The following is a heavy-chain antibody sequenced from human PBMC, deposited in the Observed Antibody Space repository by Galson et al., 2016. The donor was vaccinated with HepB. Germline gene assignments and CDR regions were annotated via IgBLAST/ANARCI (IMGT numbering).Heavy chain of an antibody. CDR2: IRSDGSIS. V-gene: IGHV3-33*08. J-gene: IGHJ3*01. CDR3: ARGVGYGDYTFDV. D-gene: IGHD4-17*01. CDR1: GFTFSNYW. Sequence: SLRLSCAASGFTFSNYWMTWVRQAPGKGLEWVALIRSDGSISYYADSVKGRFTISRDNSKNTLDLQMNSLRPEDTAVYYCARGVGYGDYTFDVWGQGTMVIVSS.